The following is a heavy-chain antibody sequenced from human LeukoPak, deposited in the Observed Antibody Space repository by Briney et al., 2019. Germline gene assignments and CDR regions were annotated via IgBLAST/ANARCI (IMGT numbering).Heavy chain of an antibody. CDR1: GFTFSSYS. CDR3: ARSIVGATSPPQNY. CDR2: ISSSSSYI. D-gene: IGHD1-26*01. V-gene: IGHV3-21*01. J-gene: IGHJ4*02. Sequence: PGGSLRLSCAASGFTFSSYSMNWVRQAPGKGLEWVSSISSSSSYIYYADSVKGRFTTSRDNAKNSLYLQMNSLRAEDTAVYYCARSIVGATSPPQNYWGQGTLVTVSS.